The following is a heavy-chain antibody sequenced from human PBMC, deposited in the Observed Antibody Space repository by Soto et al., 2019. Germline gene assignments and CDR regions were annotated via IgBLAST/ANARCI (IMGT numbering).Heavy chain of an antibody. Sequence: GASVKVSCKASGYTFTSHAITWVRQAPGQGLEWMGWISAFNGNTNYAQNLQGRVTMTTDTSTSTAYMELRSLRSDDTAVYYCASSSRDCSSASCPRMDVWGKGTTVTVSS. CDR3: ASSSRDCSSASCPRMDV. V-gene: IGHV1-18*01. D-gene: IGHD2-2*01. CDR2: ISAFNGNT. CDR1: GYTFTSHA. J-gene: IGHJ6*03.